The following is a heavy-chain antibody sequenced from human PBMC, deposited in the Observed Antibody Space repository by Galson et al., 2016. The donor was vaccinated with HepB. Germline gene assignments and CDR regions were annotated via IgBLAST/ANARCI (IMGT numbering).Heavy chain of an antibody. J-gene: IGHJ4*02. CDR3: ARDGGTYPYQFDY. D-gene: IGHD1-26*01. CDR2: INTNTGNP. V-gene: IGHV7-4-1*02. CDR1: GYTFTSYA. Sequence: SVKVSCKASGYTFTSYAVNWVRQAPGQGLEWMGWINTNTGNPTYAQGFTGRLVFSLDTSVSTTYLRISSLKAEDTAVYYCARDGGTYPYQFDYWGQGTLVTVSS.